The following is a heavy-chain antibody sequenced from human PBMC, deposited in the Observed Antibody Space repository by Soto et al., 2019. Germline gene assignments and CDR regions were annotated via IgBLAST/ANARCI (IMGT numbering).Heavy chain of an antibody. CDR2: IYSGGST. CDR3: ARSWFDGDYAYYYYYMDV. CDR1: GFTVSSNY. J-gene: IGHJ6*03. V-gene: IGHV3-66*01. Sequence: EVQLVESGGGLVQPGGSLRLSCAASGFTVSSNYMSWVRQAPGKGLEWVSVIYSGGSTYYADSVKGRFTISRDNSKNTLYLQMNSLRAEDTAVYYCARSWFDGDYAYYYYYMDVWGKGTTVTVSS. D-gene: IGHD4-17*01.